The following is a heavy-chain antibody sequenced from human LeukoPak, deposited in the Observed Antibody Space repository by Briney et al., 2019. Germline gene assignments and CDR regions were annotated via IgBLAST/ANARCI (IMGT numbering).Heavy chain of an antibody. Sequence: PGGSLRLSCAASGFTFSNYAIHWVRQAPGKGLEWVASIRFNGNFYADYVKGRFTISRDNSKSTVSLQMDTLRTEDTALYYCARENWGLDFWGQGTLVTVSS. CDR2: IRFNGN. D-gene: IGHD7-27*01. CDR1: GFTFSNYA. J-gene: IGHJ4*02. V-gene: IGHV3-30*02. CDR3: ARENWGLDF.